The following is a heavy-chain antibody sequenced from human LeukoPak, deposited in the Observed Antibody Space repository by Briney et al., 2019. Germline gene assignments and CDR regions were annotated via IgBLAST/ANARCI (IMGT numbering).Heavy chain of an antibody. V-gene: IGHV3-74*01. CDR2: INSDGSST. CDR1: GFTFSSYW. Sequence: GGSLRLSCAASGFTFSSYWMHWVRQAPGKGLVWVSRINSDGSSTSYADSVKGRFTISRDTAKNSLYLQMNSLRAEDTAVYYCARGDTAMVTGSTDYWGQGTLVTVSS. D-gene: IGHD5-18*01. CDR3: ARGDTAMVTGSTDY. J-gene: IGHJ4*02.